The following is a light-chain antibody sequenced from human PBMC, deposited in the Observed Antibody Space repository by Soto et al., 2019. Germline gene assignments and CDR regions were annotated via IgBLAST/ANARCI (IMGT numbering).Light chain of an antibody. Sequence: DLQMTQSPSTLSASVGDRVTITCRASQSISSWLAWYQQKPGKAPKLLIYDASTLESGVPSNFSGSGSGTEFTLTISSLQPDDFATYYCQQYTSYSRWTFGQGTKVEIK. V-gene: IGKV1-5*01. J-gene: IGKJ1*01. CDR3: QQYTSYSRWT. CDR1: QSISSW. CDR2: DAS.